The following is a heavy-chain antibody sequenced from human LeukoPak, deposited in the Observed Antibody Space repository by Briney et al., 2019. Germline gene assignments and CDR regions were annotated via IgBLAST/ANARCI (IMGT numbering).Heavy chain of an antibody. D-gene: IGHD5-12*01. CDR3: VRGEFTSGYALAY. Sequence: SQTLSLTCAISGDSVSSNTAAWIWIRQSRSRGLEWLGWTYYRSKWNSEYAPSVKSRITINADTSKNQFSLHLNSVTPEDTAVYYCVRGEFTSGYALAYWGQGTLVTVSS. CDR1: GDSVSSNTAA. CDR2: TYYRSKWNS. V-gene: IGHV6-1*01. J-gene: IGHJ4*02.